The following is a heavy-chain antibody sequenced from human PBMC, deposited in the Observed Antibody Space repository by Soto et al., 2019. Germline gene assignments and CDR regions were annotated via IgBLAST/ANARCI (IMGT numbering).Heavy chain of an antibody. Sequence: SETLSLTCTVSGGSISSGGYYWSWIRQHPGKSLEWIGYIYYSGSTYYNPSLKSRVTISVDTSKNQSSLKLSSVTAADTAVYYCAREDPILGSSPPHWGQGTLVTVSS. V-gene: IGHV4-31*03. CDR3: AREDPILGSSPPH. CDR2: IYYSGST. D-gene: IGHD6-6*01. J-gene: IGHJ4*02. CDR1: GGSISSGGYY.